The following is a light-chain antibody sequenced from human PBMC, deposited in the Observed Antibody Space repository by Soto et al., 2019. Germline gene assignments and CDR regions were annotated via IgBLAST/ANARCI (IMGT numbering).Light chain of an antibody. Sequence: QSALSQPASVSGSPGQSITISCSGTSHDVGGYIYVSWYQQHPGRAPKLIIVDVNVRPSGVSHRFSGSKSGNTASLTISGLQAEDEADYYCSSYSDISTRVFGTGTKVTGL. CDR1: SHDVGGYIY. J-gene: IGLJ1*01. V-gene: IGLV2-14*01. CDR3: SSYSDISTRV. CDR2: DVN.